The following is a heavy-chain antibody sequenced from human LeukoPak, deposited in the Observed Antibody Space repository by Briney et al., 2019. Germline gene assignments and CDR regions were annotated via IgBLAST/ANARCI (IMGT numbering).Heavy chain of an antibody. D-gene: IGHD3-9*01. J-gene: IGHJ6*02. CDR1: GFTFSSYE. V-gene: IGHV3-48*03. Sequence: GGSLRLSCAASGFTFSSYEMNWVRQAPGKGLEWVSYISSSGSTIYYADSVKGRFTISRDNAKNSLYLQMNSLRAEDTAVYYCARDGIRTFDWLLSDYYGMDVWGQGTTVTVSS. CDR3: ARDGIRTFDWLLSDYYGMDV. CDR2: ISSSGSTI.